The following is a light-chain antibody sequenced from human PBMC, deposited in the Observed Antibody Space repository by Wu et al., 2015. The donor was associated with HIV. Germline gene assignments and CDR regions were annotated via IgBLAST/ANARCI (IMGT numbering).Light chain of an antibody. CDR3: QQYNNWPPPYS. J-gene: IGKJ2*03. CDR1: QSVSTN. CDR2: GAS. V-gene: IGKV3-15*01. Sequence: EVVMTQSPATLSVSPGESATLSCGASQSVSTNLAWYQQKPGQAPRLLIYGASTRASGIPARFSGSGSGTEFTLSISSLQSEDFAIYYCQQYNNWPPPYSFGQGTKAGYQT.